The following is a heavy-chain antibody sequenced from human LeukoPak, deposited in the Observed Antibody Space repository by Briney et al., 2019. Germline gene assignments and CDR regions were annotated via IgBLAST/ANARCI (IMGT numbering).Heavy chain of an antibody. D-gene: IGHD4-17*01. CDR1: GGSISRGGYS. Sequence: SQTLSLTCAVSGGSISRGGYSWSWIRQPPGKGLEWIGYIYHSGSTYYNPSLKSRVTISVDRSKNQFSLKLSSVTAADTAVYYCARASEYGAFDIWGQGTMVTVSS. CDR3: ARASEYGAFDI. J-gene: IGHJ3*02. CDR2: IYHSGST. V-gene: IGHV4-30-2*01.